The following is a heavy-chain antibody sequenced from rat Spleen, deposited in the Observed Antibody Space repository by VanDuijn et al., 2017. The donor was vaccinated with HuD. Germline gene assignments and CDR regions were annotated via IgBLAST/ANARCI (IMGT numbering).Heavy chain of an antibody. Sequence: EVQLVESGGGLVQPGRSLKLSCAASGFTFSNYGMAWVRQAPTKGLEWVASITNSGGSTYYRDSVKGRFTVSRDNAKSTLYLEMDSLRSEDTATYYCVKDRGEYNNLFDYWGQGVMVTVSS. CDR3: VKDRGEYNNLFDY. CDR2: ITNSGGST. CDR1: GFTFSNYG. V-gene: IGHV5-29*01. J-gene: IGHJ2*01. D-gene: IGHD1-10*01.